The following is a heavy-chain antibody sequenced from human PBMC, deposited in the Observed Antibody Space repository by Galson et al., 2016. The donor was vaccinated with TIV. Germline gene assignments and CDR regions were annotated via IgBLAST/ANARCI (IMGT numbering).Heavy chain of an antibody. J-gene: IGHJ6*02. CDR1: GFTVSSNY. V-gene: IGHV3-66*02. D-gene: IGHD2-21*01. CDR3: ARERRFCGNECYLHYFYGMDV. CDR2: TSSDGTT. Sequence: SLRLSCAASGFTVSSNYMNWVRQAPGKGLEWVAITSSDGTTHYADSVKGRFTMSRDNSMNTPYLQINSLGTEETAVYFCARERRFCGNECYLHYFYGMDVWGHGTTVTVSS.